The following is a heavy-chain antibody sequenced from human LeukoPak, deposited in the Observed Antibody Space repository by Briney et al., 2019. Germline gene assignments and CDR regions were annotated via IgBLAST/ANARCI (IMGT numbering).Heavy chain of an antibody. J-gene: IGHJ4*02. V-gene: IGHV4-59*01. Sequence: SETLSLTCAVSGGSISSYYWSWIRQPPGKGLEWIGYIYYTGSTNYNPSLKSRVTISVDTSKNQFSLKLSSVTAADTAVYYCARGHSSSWYYLDYWGQGTLVTVSS. CDR2: IYYTGST. D-gene: IGHD6-13*01. CDR3: ARGHSSSWYYLDY. CDR1: GGSISSYY.